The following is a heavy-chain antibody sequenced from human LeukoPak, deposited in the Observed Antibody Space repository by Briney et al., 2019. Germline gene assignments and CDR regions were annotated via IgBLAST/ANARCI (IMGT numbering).Heavy chain of an antibody. CDR1: GGSISSSSYY. CDR3: AREARVDGFDI. V-gene: IGHV4-39*07. Sequence: SETLSLTCTVSGGSISSSSYYWGWIRQPPGKGLEWIGSIYYSGSTYYNPSLKSRVTISVDTSKNQFSLKLSSVTAADTAVYYCAREARVDGFDIWGQGTMVTVSS. J-gene: IGHJ3*02. CDR2: IYYSGST.